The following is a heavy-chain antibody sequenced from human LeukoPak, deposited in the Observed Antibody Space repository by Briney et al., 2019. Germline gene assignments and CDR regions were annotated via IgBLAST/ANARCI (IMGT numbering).Heavy chain of an antibody. Sequence: GESLTLTCAASGVTISSCWWHWVGHAPRKELLWVSRINSDGRSTSYADSVKGRFTISRDNSKNTLSLQMSTLTAADTAVYYCGRGPPRSYHLHGWGQETLDTVSS. CDR1: GVTISSCW. J-gene: IGHJ4*02. V-gene: IGHV3-74*01. D-gene: IGHD1-26*01. CDR2: INSDGRST. CDR3: GRGPPRSYHLHG.